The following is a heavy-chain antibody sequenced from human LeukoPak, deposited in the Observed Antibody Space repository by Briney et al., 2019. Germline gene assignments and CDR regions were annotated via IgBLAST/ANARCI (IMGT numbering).Heavy chain of an antibody. Sequence: GGSLRLSCAASGFTFSNAWMSWVRQAPGKGLEWVGRIKSKTDGGTTDYAAPVKGRFTISRDDSKNTLYLQMNSLKTEDTAVYYCTTDDYGGNSGERVDYWGQGTLVTVSS. V-gene: IGHV3-15*01. J-gene: IGHJ4*02. D-gene: IGHD4-23*01. CDR3: TTDDYGGNSGERVDY. CDR1: GFTFSNAW. CDR2: IKSKTDGGTT.